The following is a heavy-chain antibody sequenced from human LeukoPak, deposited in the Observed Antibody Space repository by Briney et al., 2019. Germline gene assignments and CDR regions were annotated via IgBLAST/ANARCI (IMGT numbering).Heavy chain of an antibody. D-gene: IGHD3-10*01. J-gene: IGHJ5*02. Sequence: SETLSLTCAVYGGSFSGYYWSWIRQPPGKGLEWIGEINHSASTNYNPSLKSRVTISVDTSKNQFSLKLSSVTAADTAVYYCAREDGSGSYLGWFDPWGQGTLVTVSS. CDR3: AREDGSGSYLGWFDP. CDR2: INHSAST. V-gene: IGHV4-34*01. CDR1: GGSFSGYY.